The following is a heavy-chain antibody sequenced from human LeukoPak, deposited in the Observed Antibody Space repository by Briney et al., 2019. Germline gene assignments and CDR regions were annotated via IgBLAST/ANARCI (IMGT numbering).Heavy chain of an antibody. CDR1: GFTFSSYG. D-gene: IGHD1-26*01. CDR3: AREARIVGATRAFDY. J-gene: IGHJ4*02. CDR2: ISGSGGST. Sequence: GRSLRLSCAASGFTFSSYGMHWVRQAPGKGLEWVSAISGSGGSTYYADSVKGRFTISRDNSKNTLYLQMNSLRAEDTAVYYCAREARIVGATRAFDYWGQGTLVTVSS. V-gene: IGHV3-23*01.